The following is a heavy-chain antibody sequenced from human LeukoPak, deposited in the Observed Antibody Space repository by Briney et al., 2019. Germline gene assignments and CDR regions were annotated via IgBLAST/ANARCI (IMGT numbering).Heavy chain of an antibody. CDR1: GFTFSSYG. J-gene: IGHJ4*02. V-gene: IGHV3-48*04. D-gene: IGHD5-18*01. CDR3: ARDYSYGYFGIDY. Sequence: PGGSLRLPCAASGFTFSSYGMHWVRQAPGKGLEWVSYISSSGSTIYYADSVKGRFTISRDNAKNSLYLQMNSLRAEDTAVYYCARDYSYGYFGIDYWGQGTLVTVSS. CDR2: ISSSGSTI.